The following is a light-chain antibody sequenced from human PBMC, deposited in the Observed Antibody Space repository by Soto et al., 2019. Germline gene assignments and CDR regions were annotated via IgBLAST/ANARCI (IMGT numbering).Light chain of an antibody. CDR1: DSDIGGSNH. J-gene: IGLJ1*01. Sequence: QSALTQPRSVSGSPGQSVTISCTGTDSDIGGSNHVSWYQHHPDKAPKVMIYDVTKRPSGVPGRFSGSKSGNTASLTISGLQAGDGADYYCRSYAYSYTFVFGTGTKLPVL. CDR2: DVT. CDR3: RSYAYSYTFV. V-gene: IGLV2-11*01.